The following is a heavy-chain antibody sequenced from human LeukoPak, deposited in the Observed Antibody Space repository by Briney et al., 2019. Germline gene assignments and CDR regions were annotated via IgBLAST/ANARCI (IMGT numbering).Heavy chain of an antibody. J-gene: IGHJ4*02. V-gene: IGHV4-59*01. D-gene: IGHD1-7*01. CDR1: GGSISSYY. CDR3: ARDGLRGTLDY. Sequence: SETLSLTCTVSGGSISSYYWSWIRQPPGKGLEWIGYIYYSGSTNYNPSLKSRVTISVDTSKNQFSLKLSSVTAADTAVYYCARDGLRGTLDYWGQGTLVTVSS. CDR2: IYYSGST.